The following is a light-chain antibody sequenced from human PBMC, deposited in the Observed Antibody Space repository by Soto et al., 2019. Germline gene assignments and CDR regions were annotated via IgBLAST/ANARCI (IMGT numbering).Light chain of an antibody. J-gene: IGKJ1*01. CDR3: QQYNDWPPWT. Sequence: EAVMTQSPATLSVSPGERATLSCWASRSVSNNLAWYQQKPGQAPRLLIYGASTRATGIPARFSGSGSGTDFTLTISSLQSEDFAIYYCQQYNDWPPWTFGQGTKVEI. CDR2: GAS. V-gene: IGKV3-15*01. CDR1: RSVSNN.